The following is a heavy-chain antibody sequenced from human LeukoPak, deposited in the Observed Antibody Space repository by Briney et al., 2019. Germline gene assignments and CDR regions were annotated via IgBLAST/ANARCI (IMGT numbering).Heavy chain of an antibody. J-gene: IGHJ4*02. CDR2: IWYDGSNK. CDR3: ARDRWQQLVSPLE. CDR1: GFTFSNYG. Sequence: GGSLRLSCAASGFTFSNYGMHWVRQAPGKGLEGVAVIWYDGSNKYYADSVKGRFTISRDNSKNTLYLQMTILRVEDTALYYCARDRWQQLVSPLEWGQGTLVTVSS. V-gene: IGHV3-33*01. D-gene: IGHD6-13*01.